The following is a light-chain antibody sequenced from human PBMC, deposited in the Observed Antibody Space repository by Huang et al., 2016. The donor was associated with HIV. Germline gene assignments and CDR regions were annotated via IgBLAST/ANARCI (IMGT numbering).Light chain of an antibody. V-gene: IGKV3-11*01. CDR3: QQRSNWPPLT. Sequence: EIVLTQSPATLSLSPGERATLSCRASQSVSSYLAWYQQKPGQAPRLLIYDASSRATGIPPRFSGSGSGTDFTLTISSLEPEDCAVYYCQQRSNWPPLTFGGGTKVEIK. J-gene: IGKJ4*01. CDR2: DAS. CDR1: QSVSSY.